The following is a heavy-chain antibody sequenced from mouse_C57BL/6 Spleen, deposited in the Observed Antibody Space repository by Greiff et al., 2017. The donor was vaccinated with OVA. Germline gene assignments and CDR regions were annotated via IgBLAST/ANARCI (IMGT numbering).Heavy chain of an antibody. D-gene: IGHD1-1*01. CDR3: ARTITTVVAPYFDY. CDR2: IDPETGGT. J-gene: IGHJ2*01. CDR1: GYTFTDYE. Sequence: QVQLQQSGAELVRPGASVTLSCKASGYTFTDYEMHWVKQTPVHGLEWIGAIDPETGGTAYNQKFKGKAILTADKSSSTAYMQLSSLTYEDSAVYYCARTITTVVAPYFDYWGQGTTLTVSS. V-gene: IGHV1-15*01.